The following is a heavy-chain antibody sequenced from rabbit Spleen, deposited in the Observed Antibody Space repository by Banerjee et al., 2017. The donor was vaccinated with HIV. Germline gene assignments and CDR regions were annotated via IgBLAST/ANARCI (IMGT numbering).Heavy chain of an antibody. J-gene: IGHJ4*01. CDR2: IAAGSGGTT. CDR3: ARFYAGYGDFGYAAM. Sequence: QSLEESGGGLVQPEGSLTLTCKASGFSFISGYYVCWDSQAPGKGLVWIACIAAGSGGTTYYASWAKCRFTISKTSSTSVTLQMTSLTAADTATYFCARFYAGYGDFGYAAMWGPGTLVTVS. D-gene: IGHD7-1*01. V-gene: IGHV1S40*01. CDR1: GFSFISGYY.